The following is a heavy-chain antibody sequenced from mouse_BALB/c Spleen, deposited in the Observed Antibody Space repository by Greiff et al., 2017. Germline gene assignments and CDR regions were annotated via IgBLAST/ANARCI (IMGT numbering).Heavy chain of an antibody. CDR3: ARDDGNYGFAY. V-gene: IGHV5-17*02. Sequence: DVKLVESGGGLVQPGGSRKLSCAASGFTFSSFGMHWVRQAPEKGLEWVAYISSGSSTIYYADTVKGRFTISRDNPKNTLFLQMTSLRSEDTAMYYCARDDGNYGFAYWGQGTLVTVSA. CDR1: GFTFSSFG. CDR2: ISSGSSTI. J-gene: IGHJ3*01. D-gene: IGHD2-3*01.